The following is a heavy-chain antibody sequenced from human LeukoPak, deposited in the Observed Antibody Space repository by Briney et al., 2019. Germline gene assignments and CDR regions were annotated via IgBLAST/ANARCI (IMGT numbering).Heavy chain of an antibody. CDR2: INHSGST. Sequence: PSETLSLTCAVYGGSFSGYYWSWIRQPPGKGLEWIGEINHSGSTNYNPSLKSRVTISVDTSKNQFSLKLSSVTAADTAVYYCARDRLGSSWDYYYYGMDVWGQGTTVTVSS. V-gene: IGHV4-34*01. J-gene: IGHJ6*02. CDR1: GGSFSGYY. D-gene: IGHD6-13*01. CDR3: ARDRLGSSWDYYYYGMDV.